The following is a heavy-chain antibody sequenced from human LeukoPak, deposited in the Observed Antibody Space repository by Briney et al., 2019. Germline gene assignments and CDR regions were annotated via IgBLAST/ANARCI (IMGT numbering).Heavy chain of an antibody. Sequence: PSETLSLTCTVSGGSLRSHYWSWIRQPPGKGLEWIGYIYYSGSTNYNPSLKSRVTMSVDMSKNQFSLKVNSVTAADTAVYYCASHDYGDHYYYYMDVWGKGTTVTVSS. D-gene: IGHD4-17*01. CDR2: IYYSGST. V-gene: IGHV4-59*11. CDR1: GGSLRSHY. J-gene: IGHJ6*03. CDR3: ASHDYGDHYYYYMDV.